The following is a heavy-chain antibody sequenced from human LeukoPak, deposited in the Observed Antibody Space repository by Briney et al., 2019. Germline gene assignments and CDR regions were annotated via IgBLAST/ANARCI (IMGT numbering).Heavy chain of an antibody. CDR3: ARDSAMVRGVNPLFDY. J-gene: IGHJ4*02. CDR1: GFTFSSYE. V-gene: IGHV3-48*03. D-gene: IGHD3-10*01. CDR2: ISSSGSTI. Sequence: PGGSLRLSCAASGFTFSSYEMNWVRQAPGKGLEWVSYISSSGSTIYYADSVKGRFTISRDNAKNSLYLQVNSLRAEDTAVYYCARDSAMVRGVNPLFDYWGQGTLVTVSS.